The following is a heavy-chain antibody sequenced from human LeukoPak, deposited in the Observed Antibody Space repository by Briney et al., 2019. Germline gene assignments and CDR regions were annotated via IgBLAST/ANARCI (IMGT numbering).Heavy chain of an antibody. J-gene: IGHJ4*02. CDR2: MNPNSGNT. V-gene: IGHV1-8*01. Sequence: ASVTVSCKASGYTFTSYDINWVRQAAGQGLEWVGWMNPNSGNTGYAQKFQGRVTMTRNTSISTAYMELSSLRSEDTAVYYCARTRGYIAAAGTSFDYWGQGTLVTVSS. D-gene: IGHD6-13*01. CDR3: ARTRGYIAAAGTSFDY. CDR1: GYTFTSYD.